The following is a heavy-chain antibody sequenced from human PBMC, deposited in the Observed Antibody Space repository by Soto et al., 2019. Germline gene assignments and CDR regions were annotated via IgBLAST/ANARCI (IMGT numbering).Heavy chain of an antibody. CDR2: IYYSGST. CDR1: GGSISSGDYY. J-gene: IGHJ6*02. V-gene: IGHV4-30-4*01. Sequence: QVQLQESGPGLVKPSQTLSLTCTVSGGSISSGDYYWSWIRQPPGKGLEWIGYIYYSGSTYYNPSLKSRVTISVDPPKNQFSLKLGSVPAADTAVYYCARVGRYYKPYGMDVWGQGTTVTVSS. CDR3: ARVGRYYKPYGMDV. D-gene: IGHD3-10*01.